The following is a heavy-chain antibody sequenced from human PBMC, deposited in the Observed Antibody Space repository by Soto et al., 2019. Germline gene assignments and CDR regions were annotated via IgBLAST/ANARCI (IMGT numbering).Heavy chain of an antibody. CDR1: GYTFTGYY. CDR2: INPNSGGT. V-gene: IGHV1-2*04. CDR3: ARDGARGSSSYPYYYYYMDV. J-gene: IGHJ6*03. Sequence: GASVKVSCKASGYTFTGYYMHWVRQAPGQGLEWMGWINPNSGGTNYAQKFQGWVTMTRDTSISTAYMELSRLRSDDTAVYYCARDGARGSSSYPYYYYYMDVWGKGTTVTVSS. D-gene: IGHD6-6*01.